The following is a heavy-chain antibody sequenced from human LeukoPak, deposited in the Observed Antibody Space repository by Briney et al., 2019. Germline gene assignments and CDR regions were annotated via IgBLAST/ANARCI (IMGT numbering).Heavy chain of an antibody. CDR2: ISSNSSYI. D-gene: IGHD2-15*01. CDR1: GFTFSSYS. CDR3: ARDTGCNY. J-gene: IGHJ4*02. Sequence: GGSLRLSCAASGFTFSSYSMNWVRQAPGKGLEWVSSISSNSSYIYYADSVKGRYTISRDNAKNSLYLQMNSLRAEDTAVYYCARDTGCNYWGQGTLVTVSS. V-gene: IGHV3-21*01.